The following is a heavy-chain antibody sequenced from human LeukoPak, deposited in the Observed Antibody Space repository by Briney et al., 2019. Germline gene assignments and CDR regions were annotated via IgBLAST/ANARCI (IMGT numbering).Heavy chain of an antibody. J-gene: IGHJ5*02. Sequence: PGGSLRLSCAASGFTVSSNYMSWVRQAPGKGLEWVSVIYSGGSTYYADSVKGRFTISRDNSKNTLYLQMNSLRAEDTAVYYCARDAAVAAQFDPWGQGTLVTVSS. CDR1: GFTVSSNY. CDR2: IYSGGST. CDR3: ARDAAVAAQFDP. V-gene: IGHV3-53*01. D-gene: IGHD6-19*01.